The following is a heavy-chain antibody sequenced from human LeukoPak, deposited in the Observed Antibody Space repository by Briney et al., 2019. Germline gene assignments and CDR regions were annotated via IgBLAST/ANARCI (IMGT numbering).Heavy chain of an antibody. V-gene: IGHV1-58*02. D-gene: IGHD3-9*01. CDR2: IVVGSGNT. Sequence: SVKVSCKASGFTFTGSAMQWVRQARGQRLEWIGWIVVGSGNTNYAQKFQERVTITRDMSTSTAYMELSSLRSEDTAVYYCTAVVRYSTYYFDYWGQGTLVTVSS. CDR1: GFTFTGSA. J-gene: IGHJ4*02. CDR3: TAVVRYSTYYFDY.